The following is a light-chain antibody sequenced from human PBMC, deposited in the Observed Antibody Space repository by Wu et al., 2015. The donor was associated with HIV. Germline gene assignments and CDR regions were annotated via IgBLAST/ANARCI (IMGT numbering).Light chain of an antibody. J-gene: IGKJ4*01. Sequence: EIVLTQSPATLSLSPGERATLSCRASQSLSSFLAWYQQKPGQAPRLLIYDASNRATGIPTRFSGSGSGTDFTLTISNLEPEDFAVYYCQQRSTWPLTFGGRVQGGDQT. CDR1: QSLSSF. CDR2: DAS. CDR3: QQRSTWPLT. V-gene: IGKV3-11*01.